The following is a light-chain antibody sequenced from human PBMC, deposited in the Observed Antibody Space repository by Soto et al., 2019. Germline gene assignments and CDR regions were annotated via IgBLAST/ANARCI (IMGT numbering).Light chain of an antibody. CDR1: QSISSY. CDR2: AAS. CDR3: LQRYLTRS. J-gene: IGKJ1*01. V-gene: IGKV1-39*01. Sequence: SLSASVGDRVTITCRASQSISSYLNWYQQKPGKAPKLLIHAASSLQSGVPSRFSGSGSGTDFTLTICSQQPEDFPTYCSLQRYLTRSFGEVTKLDIK.